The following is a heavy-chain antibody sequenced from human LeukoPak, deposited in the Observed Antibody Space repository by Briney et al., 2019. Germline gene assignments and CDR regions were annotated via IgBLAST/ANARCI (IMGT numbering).Heavy chain of an antibody. CDR2: IYSDGNT. CDR1: GFTVSSNY. J-gene: IGHJ4*02. CDR3: ARQYSRSWPPGDY. Sequence: PGGSLRLSCAASGFTVSSNYMTWVRQAPGKGLEWVSFIYSDGNTFYVDSVKGRFTISRDSSKNTLYLQMNTLRAEDTAVYYCARQYSRSWPPGDYWGQGTLVTVSS. D-gene: IGHD1-26*01. V-gene: IGHV3-66*04.